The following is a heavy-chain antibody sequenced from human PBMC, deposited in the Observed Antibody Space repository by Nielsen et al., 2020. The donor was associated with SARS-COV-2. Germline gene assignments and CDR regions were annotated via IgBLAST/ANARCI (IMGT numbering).Heavy chain of an antibody. D-gene: IGHD1-1*01. CDR2: IYYSGST. CDR1: GGSISSYY. CDR3: ARTHLEVTIHDY. Sequence: GSLRLSCTVSGGSISSYYWSWIRQPPGKGLEWIGYIYYSGSTNYNPSLKSRVTISVDTSKNQFSLKLSSVTAADTAVYYCARTHLEVTIHDYWGQGTLVTVSS. J-gene: IGHJ4*02. V-gene: IGHV4-59*01.